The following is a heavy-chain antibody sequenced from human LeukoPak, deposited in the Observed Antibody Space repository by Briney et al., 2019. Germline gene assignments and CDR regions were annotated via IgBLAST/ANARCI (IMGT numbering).Heavy chain of an antibody. V-gene: IGHV1-69*05. CDR2: IIPIFGTA. CDR3: ARDRGIAAAHGIMFY. J-gene: IGHJ4*02. Sequence: SVKVSCKASGGTFSSYAISWVRQAPGQGLKWMGGIIPIFGTANYAQKFQGRVTITTDESTSTAYMGLSSLRSEDTAVYYCARDRGIAAAHGIMFYWGQGTLVTVSS. CDR1: GGTFSSYA. D-gene: IGHD6-13*01.